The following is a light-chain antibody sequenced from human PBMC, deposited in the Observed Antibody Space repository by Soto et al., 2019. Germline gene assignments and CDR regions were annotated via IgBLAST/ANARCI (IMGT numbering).Light chain of an antibody. CDR2: GAS. Sequence: DIVLTQSPATLSLSPGDRATLSCRARQSVSSDLAWYQQKPGQAPRLLIYGASSRATGIPDRFSGSGSGTDFTLTISRLEPEDFAVYYCQQYGNSPGTFGQGTKVDIK. CDR1: QSVSSD. V-gene: IGKV3-20*01. CDR3: QQYGNSPGT. J-gene: IGKJ1*01.